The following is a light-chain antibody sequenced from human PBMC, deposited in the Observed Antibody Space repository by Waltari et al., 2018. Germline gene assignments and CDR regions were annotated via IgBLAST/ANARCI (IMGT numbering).Light chain of an antibody. CDR2: WAS. Sequence: DIVLTQSPDSLAVSLGERATINCKSSQSVLSSSNNKNYLGWYQQRTGQPPKLLITWASTRESGVPDRFSGSGSGTDFTLTISSLQAEDVAFYFCQQCYTFPYTFGQGTKLEIK. CDR1: QSVLSSSNNKNY. V-gene: IGKV4-1*01. J-gene: IGKJ2*01. CDR3: QQCYTFPYT.